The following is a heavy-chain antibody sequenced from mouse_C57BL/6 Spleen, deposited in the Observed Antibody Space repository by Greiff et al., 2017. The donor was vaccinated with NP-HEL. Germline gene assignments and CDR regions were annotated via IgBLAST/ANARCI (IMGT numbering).Heavy chain of an antibody. Sequence: VQLQQSGPELVKPGASVKISCKASGYAFSSSWMNWVKQRPGKGLEWIGRIYPGDGDTNYNGKFKGKATLTADKSSSTAYMQLRSLTSEDSAVYFCARKGPNYGSSYEFAYWGQGTLVTVSA. CDR1: GYAFSSSW. CDR3: ARKGPNYGSSYEFAY. V-gene: IGHV1-82*01. D-gene: IGHD1-1*01. J-gene: IGHJ3*01. CDR2: IYPGDGDT.